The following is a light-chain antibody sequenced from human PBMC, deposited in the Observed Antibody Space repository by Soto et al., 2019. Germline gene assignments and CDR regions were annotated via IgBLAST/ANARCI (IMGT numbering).Light chain of an antibody. CDR3: QRYGSSIL. J-gene: IGKJ1*01. CDR1: QSVSSSY. Sequence: EIVLTQSPGTLSLSPGERATLSCRASQSVSSSYLAWYQQRPGHAPKVLIYGASSRATGIPDRFSGSGSGTDFTLTISRLEPEDFAVYYCQRYGSSILFGQGTKVEIK. CDR2: GAS. V-gene: IGKV3-20*01.